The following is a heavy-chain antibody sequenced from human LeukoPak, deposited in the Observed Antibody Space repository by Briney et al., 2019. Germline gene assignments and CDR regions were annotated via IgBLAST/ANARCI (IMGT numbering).Heavy chain of an antibody. CDR2: IRYDGSNK. Sequence: GGSLRLSCAASGFTFSSYGMHWVRQAPGKGLEWVAFIRYDGSNKYYADSVKGRFTISRDNSKNTLYLQMNSLRAEDTAVYYCAKDHPIFRYFDWLNDDAFDIWGQGTMVTVSS. D-gene: IGHD3-9*01. CDR1: GFTFSSYG. CDR3: AKDHPIFRYFDWLNDDAFDI. J-gene: IGHJ3*02. V-gene: IGHV3-30*02.